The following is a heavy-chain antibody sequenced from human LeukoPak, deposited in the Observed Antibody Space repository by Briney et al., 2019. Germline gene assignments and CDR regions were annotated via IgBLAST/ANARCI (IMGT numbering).Heavy chain of an antibody. CDR1: GYTFTGYY. J-gene: IGHJ4*02. Sequence: ASVKVSCKASGYTFTGYYMHWVRQAPGQGPEWMGWINPNSGGTNYAQKFQGRVTMTRDTSISTAYMELSRLRSDDTAVYYCARGTSLRFLEWLPNDDYWGQGTLVTVSS. V-gene: IGHV1-2*02. CDR2: INPNSGGT. CDR3: ARGTSLRFLEWLPNDDY. D-gene: IGHD3-3*01.